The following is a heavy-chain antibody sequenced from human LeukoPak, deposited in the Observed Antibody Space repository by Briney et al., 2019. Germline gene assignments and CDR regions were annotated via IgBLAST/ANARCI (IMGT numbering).Heavy chain of an antibody. D-gene: IGHD6-19*01. CDR3: AKSFSGGWYSFDS. CDR1: GFTFSNYA. CDR2: IGSSDTTR. V-gene: IGHV3-23*01. Sequence: GGAVRLSCAASGFTFSNYAMSWVRQAPGKGLEWVSAIGSSDTTRYFGDSVKGRFTISRDNSKNTLYLQINSLRAEDTAVYFCAKSFSGGWYSFDSWGQGTLVTLST. J-gene: IGHJ4*02.